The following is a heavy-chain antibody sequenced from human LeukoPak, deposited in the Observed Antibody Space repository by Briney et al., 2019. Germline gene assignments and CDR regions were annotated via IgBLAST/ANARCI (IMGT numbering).Heavy chain of an antibody. D-gene: IGHD6-19*01. CDR3: ARYSSGWHSPFDY. CDR1: GFTFSGYE. J-gene: IGHJ4*02. V-gene: IGHV3-48*03. CDR2: ISSGGDTI. Sequence: SGGSLRLSCAAAGFTFSGYEMNWVRQAPGKGLEWVSYISSGGDTIYYADSVKGRFTISRDNAKNSLYLQMNSLRAEDTAVYYCARYSSGWHSPFDYWGQGTLVTVSS.